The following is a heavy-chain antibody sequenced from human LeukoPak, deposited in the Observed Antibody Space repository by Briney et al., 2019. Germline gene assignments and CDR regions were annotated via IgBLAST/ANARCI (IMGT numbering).Heavy chain of an antibody. J-gene: IGHJ4*02. CDR3: ARDRERITMVRGVPFDY. Sequence: SXRLSCAASGFTFSSYSMNWVRQAPGEGLEWVSSISSSSSYIYYADSVKGRFTISRDNAKNSLYLQMNSLRAEDTAVYYCARDRERITMVRGVPFDYWGQGTLVTVSS. CDR1: GFTFSSYS. V-gene: IGHV3-21*01. D-gene: IGHD3-10*01. CDR2: ISSSSSYI.